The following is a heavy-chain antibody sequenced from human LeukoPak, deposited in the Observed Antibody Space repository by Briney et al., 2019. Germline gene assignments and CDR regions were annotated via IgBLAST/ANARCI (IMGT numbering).Heavy chain of an antibody. CDR2: INNGGGVI. J-gene: IGHJ4*02. CDR1: RLKISDYS. Sequence: PGGSLRLSCAASRLKISDYSMSWIRQSPGKGLEWVSSINNGGGVIQYTDSVKGRFTISRDNSKNTLYLQMNGLRGDDTALYYCAKMGGIVVLPSAPPDYWGQGTLVTVSS. D-gene: IGHD2-2*01. CDR3: AKMGGIVVLPSAPPDY. V-gene: IGHV3-11*01.